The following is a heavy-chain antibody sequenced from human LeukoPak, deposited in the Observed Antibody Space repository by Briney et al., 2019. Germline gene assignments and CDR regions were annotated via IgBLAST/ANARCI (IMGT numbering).Heavy chain of an antibody. J-gene: IGHJ4*02. V-gene: IGHV3-23*01. D-gene: IGHD2/OR15-2a*01. CDR2: ITSGVGIT. CDR1: GFTFSKFG. CDR3: AKADFYDFDY. Sequence: PGGSLRLSCAASGFTFSKFGMNWVRQAPGKGLEWVSIITSGVGITYYADSVKGRFTISRDNSKNTLYLQMNSLRAVDTAVYYCAKADFYDFDYWGQGTLVTVSS.